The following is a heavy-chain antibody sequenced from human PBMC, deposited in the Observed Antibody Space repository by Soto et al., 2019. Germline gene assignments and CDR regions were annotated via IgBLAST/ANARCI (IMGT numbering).Heavy chain of an antibody. CDR3: ARQWDGVTYYYGSGSYSPFDY. J-gene: IGHJ4*02. CDR2: IYYSGST. Sequence: SETLSLTCTVSGGSISSSSYYWGWLRQPPGKGLEWIGSIYYSGSTYYNPSLKSRVTISVDTSKNQFSLKLSSVTAADTAVYYCARQWDGVTYYYGSGSYSPFDYWGQGTLVTVS. CDR1: GGSISSSSYY. D-gene: IGHD3-10*01. V-gene: IGHV4-39*01.